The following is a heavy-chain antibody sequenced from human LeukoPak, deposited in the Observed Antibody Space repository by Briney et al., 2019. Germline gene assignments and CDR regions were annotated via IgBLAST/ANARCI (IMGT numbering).Heavy chain of an antibody. Sequence: GGSLRLSCAASGFTFSSYEMNWVRQAPGKGLEWVSYISSSGSTIYYADSVKGRFTISRDNAKNSLYLQMNSLRAEDTAVYYCARGLRATYCSGGSCYSAVHWFDPWGQGTLVTVSS. CDR2: ISSSGSTI. CDR1: GFTFSSYE. V-gene: IGHV3-48*03. CDR3: ARGLRATYCSGGSCYSAVHWFDP. D-gene: IGHD2-15*01. J-gene: IGHJ5*02.